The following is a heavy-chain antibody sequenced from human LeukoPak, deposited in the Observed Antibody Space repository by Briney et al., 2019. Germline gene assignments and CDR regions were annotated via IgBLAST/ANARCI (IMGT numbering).Heavy chain of an antibody. V-gene: IGHV3-11*04. CDR2: ISSSGSTI. J-gene: IGHJ6*03. CDR1: GFTFSDYY. CDR3: AREERLPYYDFWSGQGYMDV. D-gene: IGHD3-3*01. Sequence: GGSLRLSCAASGFTFSDYYMSWIRQAPGKGLEWVSYISSSGSTIYYADSVKGRFTISRDNAKNSLYLQMNSLRAEDTAVYYCAREERLPYYDFWSGQGYMDVWGKGTTVTVSS.